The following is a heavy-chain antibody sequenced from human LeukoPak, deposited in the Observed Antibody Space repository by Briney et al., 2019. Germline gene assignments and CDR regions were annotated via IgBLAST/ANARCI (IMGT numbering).Heavy chain of an antibody. CDR3: ARDFQRIGDY. V-gene: IGHV3-48*02. CDR2: ISGSSSTT. CDR1: GFTFSNYA. Sequence: GGSLRLSCAASGFTFSNYAMNWVRQAPGKGLEWISYISGSSSTTYHADSVKGRFTISRDNSKNSLYLQMNSLRDEDTAVYYCARDFQRIGDYWGPGTLVTVSS. J-gene: IGHJ4*02. D-gene: IGHD1-26*01.